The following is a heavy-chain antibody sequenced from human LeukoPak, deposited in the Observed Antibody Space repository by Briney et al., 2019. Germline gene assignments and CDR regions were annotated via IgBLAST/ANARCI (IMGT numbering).Heavy chain of an antibody. D-gene: IGHD2/OR15-2a*01. Sequence: SEALSLTCTVSGGSITNYYWSWIRQPPGEGLEWIGYVYASGATNSNPSLKSRVTISVDTSKNQFSLKLSSVTAADTAVYYCARHGKGVTYFYTFDIWGQGTVVAVSS. CDR2: VYASGAT. V-gene: IGHV4-59*08. CDR1: GGSITNYY. CDR3: ARHGKGVTYFYTFDI. J-gene: IGHJ3*02.